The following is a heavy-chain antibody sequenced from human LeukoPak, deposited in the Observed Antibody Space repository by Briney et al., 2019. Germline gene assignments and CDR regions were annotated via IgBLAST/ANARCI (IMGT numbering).Heavy chain of an antibody. D-gene: IGHD5-24*01. Sequence: ASVKVSCKSSGYTFTDYYMHWVRQAPGQGLEWMGWINPNSGGTNSAQKFQDRVTMTRDTSITTAYMELSRLTSYDTAMYYCARDRRRADGYSDFWGQGTLVTVSS. V-gene: IGHV1-2*02. CDR3: ARDRRRADGYSDF. CDR2: INPNSGGT. J-gene: IGHJ4*02. CDR1: GYTFTDYY.